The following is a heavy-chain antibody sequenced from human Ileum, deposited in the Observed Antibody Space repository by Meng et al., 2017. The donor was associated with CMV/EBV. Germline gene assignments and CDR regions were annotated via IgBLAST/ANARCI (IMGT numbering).Heavy chain of an antibody. CDR1: CDSFSSSSHY. CDR2: IAYSGGT. Sequence: QLHLQESGPGLVRPSETLSLTCTGSCDSFSSSSHYWGWIRQTPGRGLEWIGSIAYSGGTHYNPPLKSRVTVSIDTSKNQFSLRLTSVTAADTALYYCVRDANGGLVAEYWGQGTLVTVSS. V-gene: IGHV4-39*07. J-gene: IGHJ4*02. CDR3: VRDANGGLVAEY. D-gene: IGHD2-15*01.